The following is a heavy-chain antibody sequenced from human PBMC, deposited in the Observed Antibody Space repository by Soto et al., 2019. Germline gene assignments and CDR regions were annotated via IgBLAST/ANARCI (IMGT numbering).Heavy chain of an antibody. CDR2: IYHSGST. V-gene: IGHV4-30-2*01. CDR1: GGSISSGGYS. CDR3: ARGSCTNGVCLLDP. Sequence: PSDTLSLTCAVSGGSISSGGYSWSWIRQPPGKGLEWIGYIYHSGSTYYNPSLKSRVTISVDRSKNQFSLKLSSVTAADTAVYYCARGSCTNGVCLLDPWGQGTLVTVSS. J-gene: IGHJ5*02. D-gene: IGHD2-8*01.